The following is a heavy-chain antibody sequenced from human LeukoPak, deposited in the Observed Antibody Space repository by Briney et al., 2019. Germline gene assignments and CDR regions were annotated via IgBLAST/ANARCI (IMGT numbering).Heavy chain of an antibody. Sequence: TLSHTCIGPVGSINRGTYHSSWIRQPAGKGLECIGCVYRNGSNNYSPSVKGRVRISIDASKNHFYLKLTSVTAADTAVYYCARGEVFGVATSWFDPWGQGTRVTVSS. J-gene: IGHJ5*02. CDR1: VGSINRGTYH. D-gene: IGHD3-3*01. CDR3: ARGEVFGVATSWFDP. V-gene: IGHV4-61*02. CDR2: VYRNGSN.